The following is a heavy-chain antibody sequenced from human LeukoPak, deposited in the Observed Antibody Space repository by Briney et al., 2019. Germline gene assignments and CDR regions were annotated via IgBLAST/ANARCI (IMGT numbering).Heavy chain of an antibody. V-gene: IGHV3-23*01. D-gene: IGHD2-2*01. CDR1: GFTFSSYA. CDR2: ISGSGGST. Sequence: QPGGSLRLSCAASGFTFSSYAMSWVRQAPGKGLEWVSAISGSGGSTYYADSVKGRFTISRDNSKNTLYLQMNSLRAEDTAVYYCAKDRTPIVVVPAAPWFSDGMDVWGQGTTVTVSS. CDR3: AKDRTPIVVVPAAPWFSDGMDV. J-gene: IGHJ6*02.